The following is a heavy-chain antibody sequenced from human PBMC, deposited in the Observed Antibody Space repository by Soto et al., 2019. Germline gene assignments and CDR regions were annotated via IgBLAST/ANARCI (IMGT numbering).Heavy chain of an antibody. V-gene: IGHV3-66*01. CDR2: IYSGGST. Sequence: PGGSLRLSCVASGFTVSSNYMSWVRQAPGQGLEWVSVIYSGGSTYYVDSVKGRFTISRDNSKNTLYLQMNSLRAEDTAVYYCAREIYGYSSSWYGWFDPWGQGTLVTVSS. J-gene: IGHJ5*02. D-gene: IGHD6-13*01. CDR1: GFTVSSNY. CDR3: AREIYGYSSSWYGWFDP.